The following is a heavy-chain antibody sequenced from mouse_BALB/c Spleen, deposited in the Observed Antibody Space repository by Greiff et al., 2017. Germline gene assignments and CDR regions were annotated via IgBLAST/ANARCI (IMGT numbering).Heavy chain of an antibody. V-gene: IGHV1-4*02. CDR3: ARRGVWVAMDY. CDR1: GYTFTSYT. D-gene: IGHD4-1*01. J-gene: IGHJ4*01. Sequence: QVQLQQSAAELARPGASVKMSCKASGYTFTSYTMHWVKQRPGQGLEWIGYINPSSGYTEYNQKFKDKTTLTADKSSSTAYMQLSSLTSEDSAVYYCARRGVWVAMDYWGQRTSVTGSS. CDR2: INPSSGYT.